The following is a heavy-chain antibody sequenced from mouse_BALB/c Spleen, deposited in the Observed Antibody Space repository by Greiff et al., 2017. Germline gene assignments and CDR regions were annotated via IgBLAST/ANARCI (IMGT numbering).Heavy chain of an antibody. Sequence: EVNVVESGGGLVQPGGSLKLSCAASGFTFSSYGMSWVRQTPDKRLELVATINSNGGSTYYPDSVKGRFTISRDNAKNTLYLQMSSLKSEDTAMYYCARDHSFAYWGQGTLVTVSA. J-gene: IGHJ3*01. V-gene: IGHV5-6-3*01. CDR3: ARDHSFAY. D-gene: IGHD1-2*01. CDR1: GFTFSSYG. CDR2: INSNGGST.